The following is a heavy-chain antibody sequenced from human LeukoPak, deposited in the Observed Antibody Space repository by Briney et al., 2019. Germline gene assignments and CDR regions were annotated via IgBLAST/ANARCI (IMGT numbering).Heavy chain of an antibody. J-gene: IGHJ6*02. CDR1: GFTFSSYW. CDR2: IKQDGSEK. CDR3: TPSPLITFGGVLDV. V-gene: IGHV3-7*01. D-gene: IGHD3-16*01. Sequence: GGSLRLSCAASGFTFSSYWMSWVRQAPGKGLEWVANIKQDGSEKYYVDSVKGRFTISRDNAKNSLYLQMNSLRAEDTAVYYCTPSPLITFGGVLDVWGQGTTVTVSS.